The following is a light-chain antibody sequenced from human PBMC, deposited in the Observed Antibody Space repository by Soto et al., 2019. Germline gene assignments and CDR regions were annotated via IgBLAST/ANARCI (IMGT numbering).Light chain of an antibody. CDR1: QGINSF. CDR2: AAS. Sequence: DIQLTQSPSFLSASVGDRVTITCRASQGINSFLAWYQQDPGKAPKLLIYAASTLQSGVPSRFSGSGSGTEFSLTISSLQPEDFATYYCQQLNSYPLTFGGGTKVDIK. J-gene: IGKJ4*01. V-gene: IGKV1-9*01. CDR3: QQLNSYPLT.